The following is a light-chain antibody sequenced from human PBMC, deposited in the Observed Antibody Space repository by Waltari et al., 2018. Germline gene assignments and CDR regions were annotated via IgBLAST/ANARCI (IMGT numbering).Light chain of an antibody. CDR1: NSNIGSNT. Sequence: QSVLTQPPSASGTPGQRVTISCSGSNSNIGSNTVNWYQQLPTPAPKLLVYGNDQRPSGVPDRFSGSTSGTSASLAISGLQSEDEADYYCAAWDDSLNGYVFGTGTKVTVL. J-gene: IGLJ1*01. CDR3: AAWDDSLNGYV. V-gene: IGLV1-44*01. CDR2: GND.